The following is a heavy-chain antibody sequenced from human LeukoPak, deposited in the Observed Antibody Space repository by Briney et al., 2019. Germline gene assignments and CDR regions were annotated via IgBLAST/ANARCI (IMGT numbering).Heavy chain of an antibody. Sequence: GASVKVSCKASGYTFTVYYMHWVRQAPGQGHEWMGWINPNSGGTNYAQKFQGRVTMTRDTSISTAYMELSRLRSDDTAVYYCASQYYYDSSGYYFVGSVTPKSYYYGMDVWGQGTTVTVSS. J-gene: IGHJ6*02. V-gene: IGHV1-2*02. D-gene: IGHD3-22*01. CDR2: INPNSGGT. CDR1: GYTFTVYY. CDR3: ASQYYYDSSGYYFVGSVTPKSYYYGMDV.